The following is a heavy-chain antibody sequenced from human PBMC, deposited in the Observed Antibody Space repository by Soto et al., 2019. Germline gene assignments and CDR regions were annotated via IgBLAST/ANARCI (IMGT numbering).Heavy chain of an antibody. CDR3: ARGQEVGAHFFDS. CDR2: IGTAGDT. V-gene: IGHV3-13*01. D-gene: IGHD2-15*01. J-gene: IGHJ4*02. Sequence: GSLRLSCEASGFTFSGFDMHWVRQPTGKGLEWVSTIGTAGDTYYAVSVKGRFTISRDNAKNSLSLQMNSLRAGDTAVYFCARGQEVGAHFFDSWGQGTQVTVYS. CDR1: GFTFSGFD.